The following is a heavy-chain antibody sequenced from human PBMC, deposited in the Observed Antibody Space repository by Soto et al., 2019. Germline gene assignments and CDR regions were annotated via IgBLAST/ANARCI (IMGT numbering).Heavy chain of an antibody. Sequence: GGSLRLSCAASGITFSRYWMSWVRQAPGKGLEWVANIKQDGSEKYYVDSVKGRFTISRDNAKNSLYLQMNSLRAEDTAVYYCARALCSETDELWGQGTLVTVSS. V-gene: IGHV3-7*01. CDR2: IKQDGSEK. J-gene: IGHJ4*02. CDR1: GITFSRYW. D-gene: IGHD6-19*01. CDR3: ARALCSETDEL.